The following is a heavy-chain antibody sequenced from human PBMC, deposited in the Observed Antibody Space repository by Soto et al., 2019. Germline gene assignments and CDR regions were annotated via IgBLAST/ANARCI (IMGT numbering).Heavy chain of an antibody. V-gene: IGHV3-23*01. Sequence: EVRLLESGGGLAQPGGSRRLSCAASGFTFSSSAMNWVRQAPGKGLEWVSSIRVGGGDTFYADAVRGRFTVSRDISRNTLYLQMNSLRAEDTAIYYCAKCSVGTVRTSGSCNWFDPWGQGTLVTVSS. J-gene: IGHJ5*02. CDR3: AKCSVGTVRTSGSCNWFDP. CDR1: GFTFSSSA. CDR2: IRVGGGDT. D-gene: IGHD2-2*01.